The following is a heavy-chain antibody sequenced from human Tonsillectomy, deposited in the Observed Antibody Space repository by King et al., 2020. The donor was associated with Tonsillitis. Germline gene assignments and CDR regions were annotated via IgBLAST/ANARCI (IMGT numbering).Heavy chain of an antibody. CDR3: ARGRGMTGVYFDY. Sequence: VQLVESGGGLVQPGGSLRLSCAASGFTVSSNYMSWVRQAPGNGLEWVSVIYSGGSTYYADSVKGRFTISRDNSKNTLYLQMNSLRAEDTAVYYCARGRGMTGVYFDYWGQGTLVTVSS. V-gene: IGHV3-66*01. CDR2: IYSGGST. J-gene: IGHJ4*02. CDR1: GFTVSSNY. D-gene: IGHD1-14*01.